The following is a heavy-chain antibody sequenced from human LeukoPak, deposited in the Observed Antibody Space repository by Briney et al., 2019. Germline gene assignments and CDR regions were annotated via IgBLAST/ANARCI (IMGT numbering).Heavy chain of an antibody. Sequence: SQTLSLTCTVSGGSISSGGYYWSWLRQHPGTGLEWIGYIYYSGSTYYNPSLKSRATISVDTSKNQFSLKLSSVTAADTAVYYCARDRLSWNEHDAFDIWGQGTMVTVSS. V-gene: IGHV4-31*03. CDR2: IYYSGST. D-gene: IGHD1-1*01. J-gene: IGHJ3*02. CDR1: GGSISSGGYY. CDR3: ARDRLSWNEHDAFDI.